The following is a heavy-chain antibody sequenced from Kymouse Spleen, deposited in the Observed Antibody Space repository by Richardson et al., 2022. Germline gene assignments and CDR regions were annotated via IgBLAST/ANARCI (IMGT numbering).Heavy chain of an antibody. CDR3: AKGGYYGSGSYSYYYYYYGMDV. CDR2: ISWNSGSI. J-gene: IGHJ6*02. Sequence: EVQLVESGGGLVQPGRSLRLSCAASGFTFDDYAMHWVRQAPGKGLEWVSGISWNSGSIGYADSVKGRFTISRDNAKNSLYLQMNSLRAEDTALYYCAKGGYYGSGSYSYYYYYYGMDVWGQGTTVTVSS. D-gene: IGHD3-10*01. CDR1: GFTFDDYA. V-gene: IGHV3-9*01.